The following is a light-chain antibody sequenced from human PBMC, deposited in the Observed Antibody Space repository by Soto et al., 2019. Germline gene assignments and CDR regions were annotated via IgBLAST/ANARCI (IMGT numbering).Light chain of an antibody. J-gene: IGKJ1*01. V-gene: IGKV3-20*01. CDR1: QSITSNY. Sequence: VVTQSPGTLSFSPGEGATLSCRASQSITSNYLAWYQQKPGQAPRLLIYGASSRATGIPDRFSGSGSGTDFTLTISRLEPEDFAVYYCQQYGSSPLTFGQGTKVDIK. CDR3: QQYGSSPLT. CDR2: GAS.